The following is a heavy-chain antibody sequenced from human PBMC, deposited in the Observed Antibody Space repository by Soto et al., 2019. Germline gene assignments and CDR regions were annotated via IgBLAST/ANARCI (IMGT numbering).Heavy chain of an antibody. D-gene: IGHD1-26*01. CDR1: GFTFSSYS. J-gene: IGHJ6*02. Sequence: SLRLSCAASGFTFSSYSMNWVRQAPGKGLEWVSSISSSSSYIYYADSVKGRFTISRDNAKNSLYLQMNSLRAEDTAVYYCARDRIESYYYYGMDVWGQGTTVTVSS. V-gene: IGHV3-21*01. CDR2: ISSSSSYI. CDR3: ARDRIESYYYYGMDV.